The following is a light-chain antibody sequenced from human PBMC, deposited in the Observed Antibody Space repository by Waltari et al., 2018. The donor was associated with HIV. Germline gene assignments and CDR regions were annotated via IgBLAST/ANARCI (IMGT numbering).Light chain of an antibody. J-gene: IGLJ3*02. CDR2: DVN. CDR1: SSDVGRYNY. CDR3: QTWDSSTGV. V-gene: IGLV2-11*01. Sequence: QSALTQPRSVSGSPGQSVTISCTGTSSDVGRYNYVSWYQQHPGKAPKLIIFDVNKRPSGVPDRFSASKSGNTASLTISGTQAMDEADYYCQTWDSSTGVFGGGTKLTVL.